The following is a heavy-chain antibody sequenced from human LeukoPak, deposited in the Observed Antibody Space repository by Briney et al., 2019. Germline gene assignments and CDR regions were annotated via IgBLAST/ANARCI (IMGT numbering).Heavy chain of an antibody. CDR2: ISGSGGST. CDR3: ARVVTMIVVAGAFDI. D-gene: IGHD3-22*01. CDR1: GFTFSSYA. V-gene: IGHV3-23*01. Sequence: GGSLRLSCAASGFTFSSYAMSWVRQAPGKGLEWVSAISGSGGSTYYADSVKGRFTISRDNSKNTLYLQMNSLRAEDTAVYYCARVVTMIVVAGAFDIWGQGTMVTVSS. J-gene: IGHJ3*02.